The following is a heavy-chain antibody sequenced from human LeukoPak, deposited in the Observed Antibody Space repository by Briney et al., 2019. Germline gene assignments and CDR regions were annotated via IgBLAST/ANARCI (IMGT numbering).Heavy chain of an antibody. CDR3: ARGMYSSSPYYYYYYMDV. V-gene: IGHV3-48*01. CDR1: GFTFSSYS. CDR2: ISSSSSTI. J-gene: IGHJ6*03. Sequence: PGGSLRLSCAASGFTFSSYSMNWVRQAPGKGLEWVSYISSSSSTIYYADSVKGRFTISRDNSKNTLYLQMNSLRAEDTAVYYCARGMYSSSPYYYYYYMDVWGKGTTVTVSS. D-gene: IGHD6-6*01.